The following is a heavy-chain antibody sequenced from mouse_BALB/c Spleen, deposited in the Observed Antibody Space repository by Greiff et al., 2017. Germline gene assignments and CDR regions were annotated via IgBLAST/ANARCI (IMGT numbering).Heavy chain of an antibody. CDR2: ISNGGGST. V-gene: IGHV5-12-2*01. D-gene: IGHD4-1*01. Sequence: EVHLVESGGGLVQPGGSLKLSCAASGFTFSSYTMSWVRQTPEKRLEWVAYISNGGGSTYYPDTVKGRFTISRDNAKNTLYLQMSSLKSEDTAMYYCARHWDGGAWFAYWGQGTLVTVSA. CDR3: ARHWDGGAWFAY. J-gene: IGHJ3*01. CDR1: GFTFSSYT.